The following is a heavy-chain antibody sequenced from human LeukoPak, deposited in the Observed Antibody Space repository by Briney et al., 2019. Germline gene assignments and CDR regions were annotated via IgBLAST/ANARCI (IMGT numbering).Heavy chain of an antibody. CDR2: ISGSGGST. CDR1: GFTFSSYA. D-gene: IGHD6-6*01. CDR3: AKDPTAYSSSSSDFVY. J-gene: IGHJ4*02. Sequence: GGSLRLSCAASGFTFSSYAISWVRQAPGKGLEWVSAISGSGGSTYYADSVQSRFTIYRDNSKNTLYLQMNSLRAEDTAVYYCAKDPTAYSSSSSDFVYWGQGTLVTVSS. V-gene: IGHV3-23*01.